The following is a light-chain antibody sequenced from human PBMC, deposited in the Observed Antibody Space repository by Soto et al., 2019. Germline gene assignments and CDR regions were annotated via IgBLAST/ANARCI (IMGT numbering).Light chain of an antibody. V-gene: IGLV2-14*01. CDR1: STDIGGYND. CDR2: EVN. Sequence: QSVLTQPPSVSGAPGQTVTISCTGTSTDIGGYNDVSWYQQLPGTAPKLMIFEVNGRPSGVSDRFSGSKSGNTASLAISGLQPEDEADYYCQSFSSSLSAEVFGAGTKLTVL. CDR3: QSFSSSLSAEV. J-gene: IGLJ1*01.